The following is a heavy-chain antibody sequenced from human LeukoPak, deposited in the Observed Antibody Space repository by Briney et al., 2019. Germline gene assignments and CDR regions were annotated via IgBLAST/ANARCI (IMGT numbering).Heavy chain of an antibody. CDR1: GFTFSNYW. D-gene: IGHD3-9*01. Sequence: GGSLRLSCAASGFTFSNYWMHWVRQAPGRGLVWVSRIKGDGSHTIYADSVRGRFTISRDNAKNTLYLQMKSLRAEDTAVYYCVRDWDHFDFDSWGLGTLVTVSS. J-gene: IGHJ5*01. V-gene: IGHV3-74*01. CDR3: VRDWDHFDFDS. CDR2: IKGDGSHT.